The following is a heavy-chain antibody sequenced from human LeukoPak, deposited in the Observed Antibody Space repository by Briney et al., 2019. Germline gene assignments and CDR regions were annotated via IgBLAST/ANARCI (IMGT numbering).Heavy chain of an antibody. CDR2: IKQDGSEK. D-gene: IGHD2-15*01. Sequence: GGSLRLSCAVSGFSVSGYWMTWVRQAPGKGLEWVANIKQDGSEKNYVDYVKGRFTISRDNAENSLFLQMNSLRAEDTAVYHCARFGYVAAVDVWGQGAPVTVSS. CDR3: ARFGYVAAVDV. CDR1: GFSVSGYW. J-gene: IGHJ4*02. V-gene: IGHV3-7*01.